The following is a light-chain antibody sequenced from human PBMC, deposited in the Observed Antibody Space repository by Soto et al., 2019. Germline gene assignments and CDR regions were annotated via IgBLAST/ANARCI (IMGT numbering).Light chain of an antibody. CDR3: LQYESYPYT. CDR1: QGVDNY. Sequence: DIQMTQSPSSLSASVGDRVTIFCRASQGVDNYLAWFQQRPGNAPKCLIYGASSLQSGVPSKFSGSVFGTDFTLTINNLQPEDFADYYCLQYESYPYTFGQGTKLEI. V-gene: IGKV1-16*02. J-gene: IGKJ2*01. CDR2: GAS.